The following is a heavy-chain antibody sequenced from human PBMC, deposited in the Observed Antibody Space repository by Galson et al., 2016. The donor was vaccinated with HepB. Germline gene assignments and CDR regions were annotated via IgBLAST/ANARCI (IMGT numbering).Heavy chain of an antibody. CDR2: ISSSSSYI. CDR3: ARGDIVGAIFDY. D-gene: IGHD1-26*01. J-gene: IGHJ4*02. Sequence: SLRLSCAASGFTFSSYSMHWVRQAPGKGLEWVSSISSSSSYIYYADSVKGRFTISRDNATNSLYLQMNSLRAEDTAVYYCARGDIVGAIFDYWGQGTLVTVSS. V-gene: IGHV3-21*01. CDR1: GFTFSSYS.